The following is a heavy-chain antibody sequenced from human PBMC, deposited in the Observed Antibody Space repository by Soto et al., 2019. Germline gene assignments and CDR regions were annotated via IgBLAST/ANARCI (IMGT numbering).Heavy chain of an antibody. J-gene: IGHJ5*02. CDR1: GDSMTSSSYY. CDR3: ARGIQEGFDP. CDR2: IYYSERTSYNSGST. V-gene: IGHV4-39*07. Sequence: NPSETLSLTCTVSGDSMTSSSYYWGWIRQPPGKGLEWIGSIYYSERTSYNSGSTYYNPSLKSRVTISLDPSKNQFSLTMTSVTDADTAVYSCARGIQEGFDPWGQGTLVTVSS. D-gene: IGHD5-18*01.